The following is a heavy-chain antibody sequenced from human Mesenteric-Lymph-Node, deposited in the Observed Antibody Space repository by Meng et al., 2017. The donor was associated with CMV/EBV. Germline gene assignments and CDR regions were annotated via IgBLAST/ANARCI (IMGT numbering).Heavy chain of an antibody. CDR2: IYHSGST. CDR1: GYSISSGYY. CDR3: ATSVGGMDV. J-gene: IGHJ6*02. Sequence: SETLSLTCTVSGYSISSGYYWGWIRQPPGKGLEWIGSIYHSGSTYYNPSLKSRVTISVDTSKNQFSLKLSSVTAADTAVYYCATSVGGMDVWGQGTTVTVSS. V-gene: IGHV4-38-2*02. D-gene: IGHD3-10*01.